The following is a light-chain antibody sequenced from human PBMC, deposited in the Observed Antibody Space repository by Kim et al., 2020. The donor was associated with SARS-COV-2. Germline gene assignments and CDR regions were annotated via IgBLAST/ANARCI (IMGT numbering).Light chain of an antibody. CDR2: DNN. CDR3: AAWDDSLTGVV. V-gene: IGLV1-47*01. Sequence: QSALTQPPSASGTPGQRITISCSGSSSNIGSNHAYWYQQLPGVAPKILIFDNNQRPSGVPDRFSGSKSGTSASLAISEVRSEDEANYYCAAWDDSLTGVVFGGGTQLTVL. J-gene: IGLJ3*02. CDR1: SSNIGSNH.